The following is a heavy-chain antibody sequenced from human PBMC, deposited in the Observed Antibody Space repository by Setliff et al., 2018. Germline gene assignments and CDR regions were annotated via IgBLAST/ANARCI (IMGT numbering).Heavy chain of an antibody. CDR3: ARGRIAERPEAIDY. J-gene: IGHJ4*02. D-gene: IGHD6-6*01. Sequence: SETLSLTCAVYGESFDNHYWTWIRQPPGERLEWIGEINHRGFTDYKPSLKSRLTMSVDTSRNQFSLNLGPVTAADTGVYYCARGRIAERPEAIDYWGQGTPVTV. CDR2: INHRGFT. V-gene: IGHV4-34*01. CDR1: GESFDNHY.